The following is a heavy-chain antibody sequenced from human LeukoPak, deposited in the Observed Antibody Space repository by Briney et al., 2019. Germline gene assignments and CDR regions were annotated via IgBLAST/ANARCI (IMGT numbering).Heavy chain of an antibody. CDR2: ISGSGGST. D-gene: IGHD3-22*01. J-gene: IGHJ4*02. Sequence: GGSLRLSCAASGFTFSSYAMSWVRQAPGKGLGWVSAISGSGGSTYYADSVKGRFTISRDNSKNTLYLQMNSLRAEDTAVYYCAKGHRTYYYDSSGYYPDYWGQGTLVTVSS. CDR1: GFTFSSYA. V-gene: IGHV3-23*01. CDR3: AKGHRTYYYDSSGYYPDY.